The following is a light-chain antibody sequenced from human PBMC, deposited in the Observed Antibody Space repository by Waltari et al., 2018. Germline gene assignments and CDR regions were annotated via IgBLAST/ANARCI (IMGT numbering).Light chain of an antibody. CDR3: SSHTSTVPHV. CDR1: SNDVGGYGY. CDR2: EVS. V-gene: IGLV2-14*01. J-gene: IGLJ1*01. Sequence: QSALTQPASVSGSPGQSITISCTGPSNDVGGYGYVSWYQQYPGRAPNLIIYEVSYRPSGISTRFSGSKSGNTASLTIAGLQADDEADYYCSSHTSTVPHVFGTGTRVTV.